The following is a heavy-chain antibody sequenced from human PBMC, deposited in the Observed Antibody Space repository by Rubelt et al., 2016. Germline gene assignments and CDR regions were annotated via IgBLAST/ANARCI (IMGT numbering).Heavy chain of an antibody. CDR3: ARVPRRVWGMGTSTEYGMDV. J-gene: IGHJ6*02. D-gene: IGHD3-16*01. Sequence: SGSTYYNPSLKSRVTISVDTSKNQFSLKLSSVTAADTAVYYCARVPRRVWGMGTSTEYGMDVWGQGTTVTVSS. CDR2: SGST. V-gene: IGHV4-30-4*07.